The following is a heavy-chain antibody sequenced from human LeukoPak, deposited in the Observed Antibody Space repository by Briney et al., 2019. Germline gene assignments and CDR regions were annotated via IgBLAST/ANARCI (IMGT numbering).Heavy chain of an antibody. J-gene: IGHJ4*02. CDR1: GGTFSSYA. CDR3: ARETAVAGTED. V-gene: IGHV1-2*06. Sequence: ASVKVSCKASGGTFSSYAISWVRQAPGQGLEWMGRINPNSGGTNYAQKFQGRVTMTRDTSISTAYMELSRLRSDDTAVYYCARETAVAGTEDWGQGTLVTVSS. D-gene: IGHD6-19*01. CDR2: INPNSGGT.